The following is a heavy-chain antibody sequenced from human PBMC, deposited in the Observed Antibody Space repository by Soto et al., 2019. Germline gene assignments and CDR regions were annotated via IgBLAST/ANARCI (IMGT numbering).Heavy chain of an antibody. CDR1: GYTFTSYC. CDR3: ARVLVGATTGAFDI. J-gene: IGHJ3*02. V-gene: IGHV1-18*01. CDR2: ISAYNGNT. D-gene: IGHD1-26*01. Sequence: ASVKVSCKASGYTFTSYCISWVRQAPGQGLEWMGWISAYNGNTNYAQKLQGRVTMTTDTSTSTAYMELRSLRSDDTAVYYCARVLVGATTGAFDIWGQGTMVTVSS.